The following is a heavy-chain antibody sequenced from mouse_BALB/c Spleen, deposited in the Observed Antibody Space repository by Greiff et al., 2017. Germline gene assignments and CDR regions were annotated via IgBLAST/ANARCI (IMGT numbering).Heavy chain of an antibody. CDR2: IYPGNSDT. CDR1: GYTFTSYW. J-gene: IGHJ2*01. D-gene: IGHD2-3*01. CDR3: TRGRTYDYFDY. Sequence: VHVKQSGTVLARPGASVKMSCKASGYTFTSYWMHWVKQRPGQGLEWIGAIYPGNSDTSYNQKFKGKAKLTAVTSTSTAYMELSSLTNEDSAVYYCTRGRTYDYFDYWGQGTTLTVSS. V-gene: IGHV1-5*01.